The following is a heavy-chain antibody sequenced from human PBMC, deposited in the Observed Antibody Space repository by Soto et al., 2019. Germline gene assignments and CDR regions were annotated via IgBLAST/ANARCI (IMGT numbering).Heavy chain of an antibody. J-gene: IGHJ5*02. Sequence: QVRLQESGPGLVKPSQTLSLTCTVSGGSISRGGYYWSWIRQHPGKGLEWIGYIYYSGSTYYNPSLKSRVTISGDTSKNQFSLKVYSVTAADTAVYYCARGAADFGDYNWFDPWGQGTLVTVSS. D-gene: IGHD4-17*01. CDR3: ARGAADFGDYNWFDP. CDR2: IYYSGST. V-gene: IGHV4-31*03. CDR1: GGSISRGGYY.